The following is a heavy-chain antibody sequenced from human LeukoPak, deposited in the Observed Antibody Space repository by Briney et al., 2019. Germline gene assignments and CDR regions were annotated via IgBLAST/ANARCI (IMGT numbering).Heavy chain of an antibody. V-gene: IGHV3-23*01. CDR1: GFIFSNYA. D-gene: IGHD3-9*01. CDR2: ITGSGGGT. J-gene: IGHJ4*02. Sequence: QPGASLRLSCAASGFIFSNYAMSWVRQAPGKGLEWVSAITGSGGGTYYADSVKGRFTISRDNSKNTLYPQMNSLRAEDTAVYYCAKWGGYDVLTGYYVSDYWGQGTLVTVSS. CDR3: AKWGGYDVLTGYYVSDY.